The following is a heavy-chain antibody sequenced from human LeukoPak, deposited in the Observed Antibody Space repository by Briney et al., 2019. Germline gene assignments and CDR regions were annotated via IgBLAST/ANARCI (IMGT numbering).Heavy chain of an antibody. D-gene: IGHD5-24*01. Sequence: GGSLRLSCVASGFTFNTYAMSWVRLAPGKGLEWVANIKEDGTETYYVDSVKGRFTISRDNAKNSLYLQMNSLRVEDTAVYYCAKEGRSLQTYWGQGTLVTVSS. J-gene: IGHJ4*02. CDR3: AKEGRSLQTY. CDR1: GFTFNTYA. CDR2: IKEDGTET. V-gene: IGHV3-7*03.